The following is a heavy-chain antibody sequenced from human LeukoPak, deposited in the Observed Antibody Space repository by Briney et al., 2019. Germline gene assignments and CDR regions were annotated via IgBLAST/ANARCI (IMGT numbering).Heavy chain of an antibody. J-gene: IGHJ4*02. D-gene: IGHD4-17*01. V-gene: IGHV3-7*01. CDR1: GFTFSSYW. CDR2: IRQDGSVN. CDR3: AKIAYGDYIDY. Sequence: GGSLRLSCEASGFTFSSYWMSWVRQAPGKGLEWVATIRQDGSVNHCVDSVKGRFTVSRDNSKNTLYLQMNSLRAEDTAVYYCAKIAYGDYIDYWGQGTLVTVSS.